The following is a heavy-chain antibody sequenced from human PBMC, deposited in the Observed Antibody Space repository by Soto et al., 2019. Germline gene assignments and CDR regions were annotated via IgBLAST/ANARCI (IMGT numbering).Heavy chain of an antibody. CDR3: ARVAGANGDYVNWFDP. V-gene: IGHV3-23*01. CDR1: GFTFRSYA. J-gene: IGHJ5*02. CDR2: ISGSGSST. D-gene: IGHD4-17*01. Sequence: GGSLRLSCAASGFTFRSYAMSWVRQAPGKGLEWVSGISGSGSSTAYADSVKGRFTISRDNAKNTLYLQMNSLRAEDSAVYYCARVAGANGDYVNWFDPWGQGTLVTVSS.